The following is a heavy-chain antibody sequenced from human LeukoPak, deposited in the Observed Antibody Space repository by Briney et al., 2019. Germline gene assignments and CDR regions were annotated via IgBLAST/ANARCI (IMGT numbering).Heavy chain of an antibody. D-gene: IGHD2-2*01. J-gene: IGHJ3*02. CDR3: AASDCSSTSCYVHDAFDI. V-gene: IGHV4-39*07. CDR1: GGSISSSSYY. Sequence: NPSETLSLTCTVSGGSISSSSYYWGWIRQPPGKGLEWIGSIYYSGSTYYNPSLKSRVTISVDTSKNQFSLKLSSVTAADTAVYYCAASDCSSTSCYVHDAFDIWGQGTMVTVSS. CDR2: IYYSGST.